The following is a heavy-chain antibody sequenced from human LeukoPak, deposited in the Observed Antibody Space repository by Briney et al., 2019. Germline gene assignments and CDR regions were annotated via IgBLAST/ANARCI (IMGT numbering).Heavy chain of an antibody. CDR3: AKDIVRYDSERGAFDI. Sequence: GSLRLSCAASGFTFDDYTMHWVRQAPGKGLEWVSLISWDGGSTYYADSVKGRFTISRDNSKNSLYLQMNSLRTEDTALYYCAKDIVRYDSERGAFDIWGQGTMVTVSS. CDR2: ISWDGGST. V-gene: IGHV3-43*01. J-gene: IGHJ3*02. D-gene: IGHD3-22*01. CDR1: GFTFDDYT.